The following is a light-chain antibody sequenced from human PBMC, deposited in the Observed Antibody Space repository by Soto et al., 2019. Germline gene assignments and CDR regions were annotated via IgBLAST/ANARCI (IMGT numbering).Light chain of an antibody. CDR2: GVS. J-gene: IGKJ2*01. CDR3: QQYGNSPVT. V-gene: IGKV3-20*01. CDR1: QSVSGDY. Sequence: EIVLTQSPGTLSLSPGERATLFCRASQSVSGDYLGWYQQKPGQAPRLLIFGVSSRATGIPDRFSGSGSETDFSLTISRLEPEDFAVYYCQQYGNSPVTFGRGTKLEIK.